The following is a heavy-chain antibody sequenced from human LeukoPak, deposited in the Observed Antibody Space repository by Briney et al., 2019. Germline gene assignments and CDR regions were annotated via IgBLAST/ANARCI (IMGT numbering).Heavy chain of an antibody. V-gene: IGHV4-59*01. CDR2: IYYSGST. Sequence: PSETLSLTCTVSGGSISSYYWSWIRQPPGKGLEWIGYIYYSGSTNYNPSLKSRVTISVDTSKNQFSLKLSSMTAADTAVYYCARDSVAGRPIGCWGQGTLVTVSS. CDR3: ARDSVAGRPIGC. D-gene: IGHD6-19*01. CDR1: GGSISSYY. J-gene: IGHJ4*02.